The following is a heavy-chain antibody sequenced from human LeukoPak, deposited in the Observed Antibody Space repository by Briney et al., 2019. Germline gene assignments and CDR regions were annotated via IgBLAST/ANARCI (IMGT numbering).Heavy chain of an antibody. D-gene: IGHD3-22*01. Sequence: SETLSLTCAVYGVSFSGYYWSWIRQPPGKGLEWIGEINHSGSTNYNPSLKGRVTISVDTSKNQFSLKLSSVTAADTAVYYCARLSPIYDSSGGFYYYGMDVWGQGTTVTVSS. CDR1: GVSFSGYY. CDR3: ARLSPIYDSSGGFYYYGMDV. V-gene: IGHV4-34*01. CDR2: INHSGST. J-gene: IGHJ6*02.